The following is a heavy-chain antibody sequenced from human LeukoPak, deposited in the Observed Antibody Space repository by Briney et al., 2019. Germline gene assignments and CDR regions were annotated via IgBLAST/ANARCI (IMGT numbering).Heavy chain of an antibody. CDR2: IYTSGST. CDR3: ARLRSSGYQFYFDY. V-gene: IGHV4-4*07. D-gene: IGHD3-22*01. CDR1: GGSISSYY. Sequence: SETLSLTCTVSGGSISSYYWSWIRQPAGKGLEWIGRIYTSGSTKYNPSLKSRVTMSVDTSKNQFSLKLSSVTAADTAVYYCARLRSSGYQFYFDYWGQGTLVTVSS. J-gene: IGHJ4*02.